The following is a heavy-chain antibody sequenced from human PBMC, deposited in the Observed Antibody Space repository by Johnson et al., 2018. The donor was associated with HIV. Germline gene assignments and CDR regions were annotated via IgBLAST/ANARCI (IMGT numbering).Heavy chain of an antibody. CDR1: GFTFDDYG. J-gene: IGHJ3*02. CDR3: GRSGATRIAADAFDI. V-gene: IGHV3-20*04. D-gene: IGHD6-13*01. Sequence: VQLVESGGGVVRPGGSLRLSCAPSGFTFDDYGMSWVRQAPGKGLEWVSGINWNGGSTGYADSVKGRFTISSDNAKNSLYLQMNSLRVEDTAFYYCGRSGATRIAADAFDIWGQGTMVTVSS. CDR2: INWNGGST.